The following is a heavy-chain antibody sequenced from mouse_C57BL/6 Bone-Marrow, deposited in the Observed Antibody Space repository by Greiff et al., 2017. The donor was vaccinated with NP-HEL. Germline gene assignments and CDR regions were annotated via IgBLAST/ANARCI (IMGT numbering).Heavy chain of an antibody. CDR2: IYPGDGDT. V-gene: IGHV1-82*01. D-gene: IGHD2-1*01. CDR3: ARTYGNYLAWFAY. J-gene: IGHJ3*01. Sequence: VKLQESGPELVKPGASVKISCKASGYAFSSSWMNWVKQRPGKGLEWIGRIYPGDGDTNYNGKFKGKATLTADKSSSTAYMQLSSLTSEDSAVYFCARTYGNYLAWFAYWGQGTLVTVSA. CDR1: GYAFSSSW.